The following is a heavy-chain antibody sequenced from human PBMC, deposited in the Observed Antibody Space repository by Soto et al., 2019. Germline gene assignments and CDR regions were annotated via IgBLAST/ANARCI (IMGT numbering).Heavy chain of an antibody. Sequence: SETLSLTCTVSGGSISSGRYYWSWIRQPPGKGLEWIGYIYYSGSTYYNPSLKSRVTISLDTSKNQFSLNLSSVTAADTAVYFCARDQSGYSVFDPWGQGTLVTVSS. V-gene: IGHV4-30-4*01. CDR2: IYYSGST. CDR1: GGSISSGRYY. CDR3: ARDQSGYSVFDP. D-gene: IGHD3-3*01. J-gene: IGHJ5*02.